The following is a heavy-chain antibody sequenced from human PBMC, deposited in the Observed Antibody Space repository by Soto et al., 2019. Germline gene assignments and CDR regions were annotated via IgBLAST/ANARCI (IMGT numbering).Heavy chain of an antibody. D-gene: IGHD3-22*01. V-gene: IGHV3-23*01. J-gene: IGHJ6*02. CDR2: ISGSGGST. CDR3: AKDLIVVVTGYYYGMDV. CDR1: GFTFSSYA. Sequence: EVQLLESGGGLVQPGGSLRLSCAASGFTFSSYAMSWVRQAPGKGLEWVSAISGSGGSTYYADSVKGRFTISRDNSKNTLYLQMNSLRAEDTAVCYCAKDLIVVVTGYYYGMDVWGQGTTVTVSS.